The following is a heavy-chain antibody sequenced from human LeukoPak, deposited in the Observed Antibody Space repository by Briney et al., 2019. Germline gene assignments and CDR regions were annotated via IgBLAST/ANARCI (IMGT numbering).Heavy chain of an antibody. CDR2: INNDGTST. D-gene: IGHD5-12*01. V-gene: IGHV3-74*01. J-gene: IGHJ3*01. Sequence: PGGSLRLSCAASGFTFSNYWMHWVRQAPGKGLVWVSRINNDGTSTSYADSLKGRLSISRDNAKNTVYLQVNNLRADDTAVYYCARELTDVAGDGLDVWGQGTMVTVSS. CDR1: GFTFSNYW. CDR3: ARELTDVAGDGLDV.